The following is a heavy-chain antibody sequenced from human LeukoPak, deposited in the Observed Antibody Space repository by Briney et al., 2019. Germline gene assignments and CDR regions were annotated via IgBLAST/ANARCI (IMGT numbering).Heavy chain of an antibody. CDR3: ARGETGTTGDYYYYYYMDV. V-gene: IGHV4-59*01. Sequence: SETLSLTCTVSGGSISSYYWSWIRQPPGKGLEWIGYIYYSGSTNYNPSLKSRVTISVDTSKNQFSLKLSSVTAADTAVYYCARGETGTTGDYYYYYYMDVWGKGTTVTVSS. J-gene: IGHJ6*03. D-gene: IGHD1-1*01. CDR2: IYYSGST. CDR1: GGSISSYY.